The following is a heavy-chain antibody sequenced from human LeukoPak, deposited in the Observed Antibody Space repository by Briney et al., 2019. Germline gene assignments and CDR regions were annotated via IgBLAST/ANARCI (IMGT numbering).Heavy chain of an antibody. D-gene: IGHD7-27*01. CDR2: IWYDGSKK. Sequence: GGSLRLSCEASGFTFSSYGMHWVRQAPGKGLEGVAVIWYDGSKKYYGDSVKGRFTISRDNAKKSLYLQMNSLRGEDTALYYCAREYAALGFDIWGQGTMVTVSS. CDR1: GFTFSSYG. V-gene: IGHV3-33*01. CDR3: AREYAALGFDI. J-gene: IGHJ3*02.